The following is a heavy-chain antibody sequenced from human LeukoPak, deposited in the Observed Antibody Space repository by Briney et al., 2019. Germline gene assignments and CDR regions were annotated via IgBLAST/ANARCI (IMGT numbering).Heavy chain of an antibody. CDR2: ISWNSGSI. V-gene: IGHV3-9*01. CDR3: AKDTHYGDLPDAFDI. CDR1: GFTFDDYA. Sequence: GGSLRLSCAASGFTFDDYAMHWVRQAPGKGLKWVSGISWNSGSIGYADSVKGRFTISRDNAKNSLYLQMNSLRAEDAALYYCAKDTHYGDLPDAFDIWGQGTMVTVSS. J-gene: IGHJ3*02. D-gene: IGHD4-17*01.